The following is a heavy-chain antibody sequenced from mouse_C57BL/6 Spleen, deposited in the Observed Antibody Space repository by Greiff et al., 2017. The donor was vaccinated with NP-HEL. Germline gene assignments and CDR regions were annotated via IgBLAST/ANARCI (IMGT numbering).Heavy chain of an antibody. CDR1: GFTFSSYG. J-gene: IGHJ4*01. D-gene: IGHD2-4*01. CDR2: ISSGGSYT. V-gene: IGHV5-6*01. CDR3: ARQWKYDYDPNYAMDY. Sequence: EVMLVESGGDLVKPGGSLKLSCAASGFTFSSYGMSWVRQTPDKRLEWVATISSGGSYTYYPDSVKGRFTISRDNATNTLYLQMGSLNTEDTAMYYWARQWKYDYDPNYAMDYWGQGTSVTVSS.